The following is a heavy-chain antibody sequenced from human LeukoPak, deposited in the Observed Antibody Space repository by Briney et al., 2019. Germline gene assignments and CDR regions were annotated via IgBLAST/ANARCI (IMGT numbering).Heavy chain of an antibody. CDR2: IYTSGST. D-gene: IGHD3-10*01. Sequence: SETLSLTCTVSGGSISSYYWSWIRQPAGKGLEWIGRIYTSGSTNYNPSLKSRVTMSVDTSKNQLSLKLSSVTAADTAVYYCARGGGSGSYSLFDYWGQGTLVTVSS. CDR1: GGSISSYY. V-gene: IGHV4-4*07. CDR3: ARGGGSGSYSLFDY. J-gene: IGHJ4*02.